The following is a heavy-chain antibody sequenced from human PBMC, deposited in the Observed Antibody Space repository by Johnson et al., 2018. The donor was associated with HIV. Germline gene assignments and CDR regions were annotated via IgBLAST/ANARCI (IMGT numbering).Heavy chain of an antibody. D-gene: IGHD3-10*01. CDR1: GFTVSSNY. J-gene: IGHJ3*02. V-gene: IGHV3-66*02. CDR2: IYSGGST. Sequence: VQLVESGGGLVQPGGSLRLSCAASGFTVSSNYMSWVRQAPGKGLEWVSVIYSGGSTYYADSVKGRFTISRDNSKNTLYLQMNSLRAEDTAVYFCASSPQQLYGTGNACDIWGQGTMVTVSP. CDR3: ASSPQQLYGTGNACDI.